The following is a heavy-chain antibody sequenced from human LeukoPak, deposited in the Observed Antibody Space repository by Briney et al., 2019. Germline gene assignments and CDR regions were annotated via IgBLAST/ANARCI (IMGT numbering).Heavy chain of an antibody. CDR1: GFTFNNYG. CDR2: ISGSGGSA. D-gene: IGHD5-24*01. V-gene: IGHV3-23*01. CDR3: ARERIGDGYNYAY. J-gene: IGHJ4*02. Sequence: GGSLRLSCAASGFTFNNYGMSWVRQAPGKGLEWVSAISGSGGSAFYADSVKGRFTISRDNSKNTLYLQMNSLRAEDTAVYYCARERIGDGYNYAYWGQGTLVTVSS.